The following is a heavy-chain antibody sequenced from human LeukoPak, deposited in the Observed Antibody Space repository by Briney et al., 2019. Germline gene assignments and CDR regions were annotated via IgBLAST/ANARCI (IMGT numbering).Heavy chain of an antibody. V-gene: IGHV3-13*01. D-gene: IGHD3-10*01. CDR3: ARATRANYGSGENYYLDY. J-gene: IGHJ4*02. CDR2: IGTAGDT. CDR1: GFTFSSYD. Sequence: GGSLRLSCAASGFTFSSYDMHWVRQAPGKGLEWVSAIGTAGDTYYPGSVKGRFTISRENAKNSLYLQMNSLRAGDTAVYYCARATRANYGSGENYYLDYWGQGTLVTVSS.